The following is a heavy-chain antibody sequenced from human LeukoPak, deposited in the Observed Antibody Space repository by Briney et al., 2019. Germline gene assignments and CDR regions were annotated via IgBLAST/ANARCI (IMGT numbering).Heavy chain of an antibody. Sequence: SQTLPLTCAISGDSVSSNSAAWNWIRQSPSRGLEWLGRTYYRSKWISDYAVSVKSRITINANTSKNQFSLQVNSATPEDTAVYYCARKGTVTTPFDYWGQGILVTVSS. CDR1: GDSVSSNSAA. J-gene: IGHJ4*02. V-gene: IGHV6-1*01. CDR3: ARKGTVTTPFDY. D-gene: IGHD1/OR15-1a*01. CDR2: TYYRSKWIS.